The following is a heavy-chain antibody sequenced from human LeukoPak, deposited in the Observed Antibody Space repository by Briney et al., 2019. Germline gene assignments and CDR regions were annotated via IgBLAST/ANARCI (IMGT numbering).Heavy chain of an antibody. J-gene: IGHJ4*02. V-gene: IGHV3-30*18. CDR2: ISYDGSNK. Sequence: GRSLRLSCAASGFTFSSYGMHWVRQAPGKGLEWVAVISYDGSNKYYADSVKGRFTISRDNSKNTLYLQMNSLRAEDTAVYYCAKDLVFWSGYPSPFDYWGQGTLVTVSS. CDR1: GFTFSSYG. D-gene: IGHD3-3*01. CDR3: AKDLVFWSGYPSPFDY.